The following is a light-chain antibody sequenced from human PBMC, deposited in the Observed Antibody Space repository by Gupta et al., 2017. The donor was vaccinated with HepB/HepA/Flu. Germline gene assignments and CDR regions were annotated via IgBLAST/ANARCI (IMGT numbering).Light chain of an antibody. CDR2: GAS. Sequence: EIVLTQSPGTLSLSPGERATLSCRGSQSVSSSFLAWYQQKSGQTPRVIIYGASSRATGIPDRFSGSGSGTDFTLTISRLEPEDFAVYYCQQYGDSPWTFGQGTKVEIK. CDR1: QSVSSSF. J-gene: IGKJ1*01. CDR3: QQYGDSPWT. V-gene: IGKV3-20*01.